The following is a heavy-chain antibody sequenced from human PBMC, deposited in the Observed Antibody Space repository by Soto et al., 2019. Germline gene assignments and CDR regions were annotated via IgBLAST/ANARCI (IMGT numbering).Heavy chain of an antibody. CDR3: ARSYGEVYGLIIEGTNWFAP. J-gene: IGHJ5*02. V-gene: IGHV1-46*01. D-gene: IGHD1-26*01. CDR1: GDTFTSYY. Sequence: QVRLVQSGAEVKAPGASVKVSCKAPGDTFTSYYMHWVRQAPGHGLEWMGVVNPNGGSTRFAQKFLGRYTMTMETSTSTVYMKLRCLTSEDTAVYYCARSYGEVYGLIIEGTNWFAPWGQGTLVTVSS. CDR2: VNPNGGST.